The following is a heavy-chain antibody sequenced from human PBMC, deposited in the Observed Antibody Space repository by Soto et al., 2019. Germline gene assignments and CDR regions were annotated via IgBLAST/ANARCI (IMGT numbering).Heavy chain of an antibody. J-gene: IGHJ4*02. CDR2: VYYSGTT. D-gene: IGHD4-17*01. CDR1: GGSISSSLSY. Sequence: QLQLQESGPGLVKPSETLSLTCSVSGGSISSSLSYWGWIRQPPGKGLEWIGSVYYSGTTYYKPSLESRVTISLDTSQNQCSRKLTSVTAADTAVYYCARHGSRHGDYLFDYWGQGTLVTVSS. V-gene: IGHV4-39*01. CDR3: ARHGSRHGDYLFDY.